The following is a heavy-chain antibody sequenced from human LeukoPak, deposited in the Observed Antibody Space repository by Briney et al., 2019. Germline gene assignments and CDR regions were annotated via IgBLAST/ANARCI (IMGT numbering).Heavy chain of an antibody. D-gene: IGHD6-13*01. Sequence: TGGSLRLSCAASGFTFSSYAMHWVRQAPGKGLVWVSRINSDGSSTSYADSVKGRFTISRDNSKNTLYLQMNSLRAEDTAVYYCAKVNVAAYYFDYWGQGTLVTVSS. CDR1: GFTFSSYA. CDR2: INSDGSST. V-gene: IGHV3-74*01. J-gene: IGHJ4*02. CDR3: AKVNVAAYYFDY.